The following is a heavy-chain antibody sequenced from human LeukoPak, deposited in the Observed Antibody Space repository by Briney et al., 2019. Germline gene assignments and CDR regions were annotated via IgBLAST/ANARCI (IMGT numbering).Heavy chain of an antibody. Sequence: GGSLRLSCAASGFTFSNYGMHWVRQAPGKGLEWVAVISYDGSNKYYADSVKGRFTISRDNSKNTLYLQMNSLRAEDTAVYYCAKDRGPSIAAAGQYYYYGMDVWGQGTTVTVSS. D-gene: IGHD6-13*01. CDR3: AKDRGPSIAAAGQYYYYGMDV. V-gene: IGHV3-30*18. J-gene: IGHJ6*02. CDR2: ISYDGSNK. CDR1: GFTFSNYG.